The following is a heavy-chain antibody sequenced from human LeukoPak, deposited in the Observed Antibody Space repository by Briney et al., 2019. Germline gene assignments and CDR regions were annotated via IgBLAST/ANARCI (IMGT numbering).Heavy chain of an antibody. CDR2: IGGSGDKT. D-gene: IGHD6-19*01. V-gene: IGHV3-23*01. J-gene: IGHJ4*02. Sequence: GGSLRLSCAASGFTFNRNAISWVRQAPGKGLEWVSTIGGSGDKTFYADSVKGRFTISRDNSKNMVHLQMNSLTGENTALYYCVRRGDASSGWGDHDFWGQGALVTVSS. CDR1: GFTFNRNA. CDR3: VRRGDASSGWGDHDF.